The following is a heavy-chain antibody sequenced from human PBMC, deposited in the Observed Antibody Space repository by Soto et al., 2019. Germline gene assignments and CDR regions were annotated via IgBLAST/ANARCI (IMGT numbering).Heavy chain of an antibody. V-gene: IGHV3-21*01. D-gene: IGHD5-18*01. CDR3: ASWPVDTAISYYYYGMDV. Sequence: KPGGSLRLSCAASGFTFSSYSMNWVRQAPGKGLEWVSSISSSSSYIYYADSVKGRFTISRDNAKNSLYLQMNSLRAEDTAVYYCASWPVDTAISYYYYGMDVWGQGTTVTVSS. CDR2: ISSSSSYI. CDR1: GFTFSSYS. J-gene: IGHJ6*02.